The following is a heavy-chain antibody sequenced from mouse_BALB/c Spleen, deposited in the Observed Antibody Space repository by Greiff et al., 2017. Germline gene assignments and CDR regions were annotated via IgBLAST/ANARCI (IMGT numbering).Heavy chain of an antibody. V-gene: IGHV1-5*01. CDR1: GYTFTSYW. CDR2: IYPGNSDT. Sequence: VQLQESGTVLARPGASVKMSCKASGYTFTSYWMHWVKQRPGQGLEWIGAIYPGNSDTSYNQKFKGKAKLTAVTSTSTAYMELSSLTNEDSAVYSCTRSTMITPSGVGYFDVWGAGTTVTVSS. J-gene: IGHJ1*01. CDR3: TRSTMITPSGVGYFDV. D-gene: IGHD2-4*01.